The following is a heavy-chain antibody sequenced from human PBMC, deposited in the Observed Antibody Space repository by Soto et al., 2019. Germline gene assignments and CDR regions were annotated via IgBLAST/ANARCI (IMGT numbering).Heavy chain of an antibody. CDR1: GFTVSSNY. Sequence: PGGSLRLSCTASGFTVSSNYMTWVRQAPGKGLEWVSVMYSGGSTFYADSVKGRFTISRDNSKNTLYLQMNSLRAEDTAVYYCARDRSAVPNRWFDPWGQGTLVTVSS. J-gene: IGHJ5*02. CDR3: ARDRSAVPNRWFDP. V-gene: IGHV3-66*01. CDR2: MYSGGST.